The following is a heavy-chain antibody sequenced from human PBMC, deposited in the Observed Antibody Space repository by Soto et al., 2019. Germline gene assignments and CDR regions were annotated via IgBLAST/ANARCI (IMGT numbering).Heavy chain of an antibody. V-gene: IGHV3-23*01. Sequence: EVQLLDSGGGSVQPGGSLRLSCTASGFTFSSYVMRWVRQAPGKGLEWVSSISGSGGNTYYIDSVKGRFTVTRDNSKNTLYLQMNSLRAEDTAVYFCARGYCSGDTCYHIDYWGQGTLVTVSS. CDR2: ISGSGGNT. D-gene: IGHD2-15*01. J-gene: IGHJ4*02. CDR3: ARGYCSGDTCYHIDY. CDR1: GFTFSSYV.